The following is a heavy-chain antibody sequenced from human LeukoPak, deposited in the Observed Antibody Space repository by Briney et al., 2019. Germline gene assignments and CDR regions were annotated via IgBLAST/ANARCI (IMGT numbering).Heavy chain of an antibody. J-gene: IGHJ5*02. D-gene: IGHD3-10*01. V-gene: IGHV4-59*11. CDR1: GGSIDNHY. CDR3: AGDLGYFGSGSYLGWFDP. CDR2: IYYSGST. Sequence: SETLSLTYSVSGGSIDNHYWTWIRRPPGKGLEWIGHIYYSGSTTYNPSLKSRVTISVDTSKNQFSLKLSSVTPADTAACYCAGDLGYFGSGSYLGWFDPWGQGTLVTVSS.